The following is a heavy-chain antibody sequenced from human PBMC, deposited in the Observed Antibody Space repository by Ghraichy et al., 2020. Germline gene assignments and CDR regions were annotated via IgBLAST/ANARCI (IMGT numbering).Heavy chain of an antibody. D-gene: IGHD6-25*01. CDR2: IYAGGTT. J-gene: IGHJ3*02. CDR3: ATRITAASGFDI. V-gene: IGHV3-66*01. CDR1: GFTFSSYS. Sequence: GGSLRLSCAASGFTFSSYSMNWLRQAPGKGLEWVSLIYAGGTTDYRPSLKGRFAISRDNSKNTLDLQMNSLRVEDTGVYFCATRITAASGFDIWGLGTMVTVSS.